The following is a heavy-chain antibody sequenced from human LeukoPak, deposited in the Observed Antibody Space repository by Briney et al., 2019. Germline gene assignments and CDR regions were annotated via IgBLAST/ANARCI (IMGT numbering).Heavy chain of an antibody. CDR3: AKETASGYGAFDM. D-gene: IGHD3-22*01. Sequence: PGGSLRLSCAASGFTFSNYAMSWVRQAPGKGLEWVSAISGSGASTHYADSVKGRFTISRDNSKNMLYLQMNSLGAEDTAVYYCAKETASGYGAFDMWGQGTMVTVFS. V-gene: IGHV3-23*01. CDR2: ISGSGAST. CDR1: GFTFSNYA. J-gene: IGHJ3*02.